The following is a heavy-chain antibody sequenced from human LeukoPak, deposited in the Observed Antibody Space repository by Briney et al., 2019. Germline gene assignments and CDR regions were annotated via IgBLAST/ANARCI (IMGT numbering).Heavy chain of an antibody. CDR3: ARPLPHRYSSSWSLIGAFDI. Sequence: GGSLRLSCAAPGFTFSSYAMHWVRQAPGKGLEWVAVISYDGSNKYYADSVKGRFTISRDNSKNTLYLQMNSLRAEDTAVYYCARPLPHRYSSSWSLIGAFDIWGQGTMVTVSS. CDR2: ISYDGSNK. D-gene: IGHD6-13*01. J-gene: IGHJ3*02. V-gene: IGHV3-30-3*01. CDR1: GFTFSSYA.